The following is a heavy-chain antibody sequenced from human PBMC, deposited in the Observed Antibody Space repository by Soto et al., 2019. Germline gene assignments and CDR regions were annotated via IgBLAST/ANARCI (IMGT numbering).Heavy chain of an antibody. Sequence: GRSLRLSCSASGFTFSSYAMHWVRQAPGKGLEYVSAISSNGGSTYYADSVKGRFTISRDNSKNTLYLQMSSLRAGDTAVYYCVKDHDRRDGYNHNWFDPWGQGTLVTVSS. CDR1: GFTFSSYA. J-gene: IGHJ5*02. D-gene: IGHD5-12*01. V-gene: IGHV3-64D*06. CDR3: VKDHDRRDGYNHNWFDP. CDR2: ISSNGGST.